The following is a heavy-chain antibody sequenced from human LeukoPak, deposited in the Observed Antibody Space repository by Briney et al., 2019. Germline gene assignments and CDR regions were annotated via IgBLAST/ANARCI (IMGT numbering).Heavy chain of an antibody. CDR3: ARDIAARPDYFDY. CDR1: GGSISSSSYY. Sequence: PSETLSLTCTVSGGSISSSSYYWGWIRQPPGKGLEWIGSIYYSGGTYYNPSLKSRVTISVDTSKNQFSLKLSSVTAADTAVYYCARDIAARPDYFDYWGQGTLVTVSS. V-gene: IGHV4-39*07. J-gene: IGHJ4*02. CDR2: IYYSGGT. D-gene: IGHD6-6*01.